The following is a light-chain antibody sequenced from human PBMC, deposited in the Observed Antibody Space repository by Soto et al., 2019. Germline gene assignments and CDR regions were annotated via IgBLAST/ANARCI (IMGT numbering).Light chain of an antibody. CDR3: QQYGSSGT. Sequence: IVVTQSPGTLSLSPGERATLSCRASQSVSSSYLAWYQQKPGQAPRLLIYGASSRATGIPDRFSGSGSGTDFTLTISRLEPEDFAVYYCQQYGSSGTSGQGTK. V-gene: IGKV3-20*01. J-gene: IGKJ1*01. CDR2: GAS. CDR1: QSVSSSY.